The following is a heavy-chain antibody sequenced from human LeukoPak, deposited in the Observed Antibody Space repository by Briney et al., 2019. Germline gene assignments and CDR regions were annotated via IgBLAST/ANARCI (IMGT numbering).Heavy chain of an antibody. J-gene: IGHJ4*02. V-gene: IGHV1-3*01. CDR3: ARDMTMVRGVIVY. D-gene: IGHD3-10*01. CDR2: INAGNGNT. CDR1: GYTFTSYA. Sequence: ASVKVSCKASGYTFTSYAMHWVRQATGQRLEWMGWINAGNGNTKYSQKFQGRVTITRDTSASTAYMELSSLRSEDTAVYYCARDMTMVRGVIVYWGQGTLVTVSS.